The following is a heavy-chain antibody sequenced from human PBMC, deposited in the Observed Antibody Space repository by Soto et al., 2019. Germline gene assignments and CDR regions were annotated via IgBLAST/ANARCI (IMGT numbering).Heavy chain of an antibody. CDR2: IQNGGAT. V-gene: IGHV3-53*01. J-gene: IGHJ4*02. CDR1: GFTVSRYD. CDR3: VRIRYDTGVVDF. D-gene: IGHD5-12*01. Sequence: QLVESGGGLFQAGGSTRLSCLASGFTVSRYDMAWLRQAPGKGLEWASIIQNGGATYYTDSAQGRFTISRDKSRNTVYPQMSTLRVEGTGVYSSVRIRYDTGVVDFWGQGSPITVS.